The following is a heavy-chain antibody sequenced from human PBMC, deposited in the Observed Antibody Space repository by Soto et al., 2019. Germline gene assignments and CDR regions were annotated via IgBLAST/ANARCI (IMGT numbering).Heavy chain of an antibody. Sequence: QVQLQESGPGLVKPSGTLSLTCAVSGGSITSNAWWSWVRQPPGKGLEWIGERYHSGSTNYNPSLKSRVAISVDESKNQFSLRLSSVTAADTAIYYCARGIFTNYHVMDVWGQGTTVTVSS. CDR3: ARGIFTNYHVMDV. J-gene: IGHJ6*02. CDR1: GGSITSNAW. V-gene: IGHV4-4*02. D-gene: IGHD2-15*01. CDR2: RYHSGST.